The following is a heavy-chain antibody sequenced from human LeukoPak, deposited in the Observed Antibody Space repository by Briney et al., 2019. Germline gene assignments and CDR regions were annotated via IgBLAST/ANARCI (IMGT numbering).Heavy chain of an antibody. J-gene: IGHJ3*02. V-gene: IGHV4-59*08. CDR3: ARRNDFGI. CDR1: GGSISGDH. CDR2: IYYSGNT. Sequence: SETLSLTCTVSGGSISGDHWNWIRQPPGKGLEWIGYIYYSGNTNYNPSLRSRVTISVDTSKNQFSLKLNSVTAADTAVYYCARRNDFGIWGQGTMVTVSS.